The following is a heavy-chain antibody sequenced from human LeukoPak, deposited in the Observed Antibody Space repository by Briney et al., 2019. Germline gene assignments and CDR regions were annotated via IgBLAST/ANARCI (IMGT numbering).Heavy chain of an antibody. D-gene: IGHD2-2*01. CDR2: IYHSGST. CDR3: ARVRVVPAANYNYYYYGMDV. Sequence: SGTLSLTCAVSGGSISSSNWWSWGRQPPGKGLEWIGEIYHSGSTNYNPSLKSRVTISVDKSKNQFSLKLSSVTAADTAVYYCARVRVVPAANYNYYYYGMDVWGQGTTVTVSS. CDR1: GGSISSSNW. J-gene: IGHJ6*02. V-gene: IGHV4-4*02.